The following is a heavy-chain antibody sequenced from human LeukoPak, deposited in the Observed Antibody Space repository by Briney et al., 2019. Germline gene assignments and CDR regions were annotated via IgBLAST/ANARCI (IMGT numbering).Heavy chain of an antibody. Sequence: SETLSLTCTVXXGXXXXXXXXXXXXXXXXXXGXXXXXYXYXSXXXNYXPSLXSXLTISLDTSKNQFSLKLSSVTAXDTAVYYCARDSGSYYGYWGQGTLVTVSS. V-gene: IGHV4-61*01. CDR2: XYXSXXX. CDR3: ARDSGSYYGY. D-gene: IGHD1-26*01. CDR1: XGXXXXXXXX. J-gene: IGHJ4*02.